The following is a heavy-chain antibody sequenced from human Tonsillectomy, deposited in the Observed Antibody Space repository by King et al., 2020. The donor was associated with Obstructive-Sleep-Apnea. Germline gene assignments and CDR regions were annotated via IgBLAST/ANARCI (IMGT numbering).Heavy chain of an antibody. J-gene: IGHJ6*02. CDR3: ARGTVLRYFDWTRLYYYGMDV. V-gene: IGHV3-30*04. CDR2: ISYDGSNK. CDR1: GFTFSSYT. D-gene: IGHD3-9*01. Sequence: VQLVESGGGVVQPGRSLRLSCAASGFTFSSYTMHWVRQAPGKGLEWVAFISYDGSNKYYADSVKGRFTISRDNSKNTLYLQMNSLRAEDTAVYYCARGTVLRYFDWTRLYYYGMDVWGQGTTVTVSS.